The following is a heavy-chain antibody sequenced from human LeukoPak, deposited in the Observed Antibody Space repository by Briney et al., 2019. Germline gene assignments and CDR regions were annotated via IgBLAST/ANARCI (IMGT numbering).Heavy chain of an antibody. J-gene: IGHJ4*02. Sequence: PGGSLRLSCVASGFTFRSYWMSWVRQAPGKGLEWVANIKQDGSEKYYVDSVKGRFTISRDTAKNSLYLQMNSLRAEDTAVYYCARGNYYYDSSGHHYYFVYWGQGTLVTVSS. V-gene: IGHV3-7*03. D-gene: IGHD3-22*01. CDR1: GFTFRSYW. CDR2: IKQDGSEK. CDR3: ARGNYYYDSSGHHYYFVY.